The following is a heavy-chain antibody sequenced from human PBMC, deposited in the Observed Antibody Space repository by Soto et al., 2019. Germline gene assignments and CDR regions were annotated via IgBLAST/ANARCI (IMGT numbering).Heavy chain of an antibody. CDR1: GFTVSSNN. D-gene: IGHD3-10*01. CDR2: IYSGGRT. V-gene: IGHV3-66*01. Sequence: PGGSLRLSCAACGFTVSSNNMTWVRQAPEKGLEWVSLIYSGGRTDYADSVKGRFTISRDNSKNTVSLQMNSLRAEDTAVHFCAREVPDFVLEPVPMAVWGQGTLVTVSS. CDR3: AREVPDFVLEPVPMAV. J-gene: IGHJ4*02.